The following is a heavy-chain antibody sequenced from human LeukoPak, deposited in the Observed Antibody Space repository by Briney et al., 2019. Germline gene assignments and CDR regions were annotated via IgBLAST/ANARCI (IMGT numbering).Heavy chain of an antibody. CDR3: AKKSLWSGPFDY. Sequence: GSLRLSCIASGFIFSNYAMSWVRQAPGKGLEWVSIITGSGGGSYYADSVKGRFTLSRDNSKNTLYLQMNSLRAEDTAVYFCAKKSLWSGPFDYWGQGTLVTVFS. CDR1: GFIFSNYA. V-gene: IGHV3-23*01. D-gene: IGHD3-3*01. CDR2: ITGSGGGS. J-gene: IGHJ4*02.